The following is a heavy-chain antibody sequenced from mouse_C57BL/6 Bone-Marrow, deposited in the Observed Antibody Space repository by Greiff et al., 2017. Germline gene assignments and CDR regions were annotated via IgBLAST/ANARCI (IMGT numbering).Heavy chain of an antibody. Sequence: VQLKESGPGLVAPSQSLSITCTVSGFSLTSYAISWVRQPPGKGLEWLGVIWTGGGTNYNSALKSRLSISKDNSKSQVFLKMNSLQTDDTARYYCARNRSHYYGSSPWYFDVWGTGTTVTVAS. CDR3: ARNRSHYYGSSPWYFDV. V-gene: IGHV2-9-1*01. J-gene: IGHJ1*03. CDR2: IWTGGGT. D-gene: IGHD1-1*01. CDR1: GFSLTSYA.